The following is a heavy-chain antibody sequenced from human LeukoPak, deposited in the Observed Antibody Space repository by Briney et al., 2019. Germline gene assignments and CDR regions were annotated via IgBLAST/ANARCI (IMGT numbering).Heavy chain of an antibody. J-gene: IGHJ5*01. CDR2: ISNDGTST. D-gene: IGHD3-10*01. Sequence: GGSLRLSCAASGVTFSSHSMHWVRQAPGKGLVWVSGISNDGTSTTYADSVKGRFTISRDNAKNALYLQMHSLRAEDTAVYSCARGWFGPDSCGQGTLVTVSS. CDR3: ARGWFGPDS. CDR1: GVTFSSHS. V-gene: IGHV3-74*01.